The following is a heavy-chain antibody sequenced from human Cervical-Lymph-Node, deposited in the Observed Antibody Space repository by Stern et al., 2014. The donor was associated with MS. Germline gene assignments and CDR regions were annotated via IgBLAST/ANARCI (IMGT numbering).Heavy chain of an antibody. CDR3: ARNWQKGKQWLINNYFSGLDV. J-gene: IGHJ6*02. CDR2: INWNRGST. D-gene: IGHD6-19*01. V-gene: IGHV3-9*01. CDR1: GFTFDDYA. Sequence: EVQLVESGGGLVQPGRSLRLSCAASGFTFDDYAMHWVRQVPGKGLEWVSGINWNRGSTGYADPVRGRFTISSDAAPTSLYLQMTSLRGEDTGLYYCARNWQKGKQWLINNYFSGLDVWGQGTTVTVSS.